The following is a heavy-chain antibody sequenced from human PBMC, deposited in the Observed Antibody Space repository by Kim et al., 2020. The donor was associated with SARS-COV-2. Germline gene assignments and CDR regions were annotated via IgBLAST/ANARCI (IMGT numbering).Heavy chain of an antibody. CDR2: IDPSDSYT. V-gene: IGHV5-10-1*01. Sequence: GESLQISCKGSGYSFTSYWISWVRQMPGKGLEWMGRIDPSDSYTNYSPSFQGHVTISADKSISTAYLQWSSLKASDTAMYYCARGPLVDIVATTTSEYYFDYWGQGTLVTVSS. CDR3: ARGPLVDIVATTTSEYYFDY. J-gene: IGHJ4*02. D-gene: IGHD5-12*01. CDR1: GYSFTSYW.